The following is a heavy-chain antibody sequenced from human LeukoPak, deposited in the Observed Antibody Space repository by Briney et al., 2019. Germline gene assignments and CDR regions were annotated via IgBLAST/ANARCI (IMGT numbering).Heavy chain of an antibody. CDR2: ISSSSSYI. D-gene: IGHD3-22*01. V-gene: IGHV3-21*01. J-gene: IGHJ4*02. CDR1: GFTFSSYS. Sequence: GGSLRLSCAASGFTFSSYSTNWVRQAPGKGLEWVSSISSSSSYIYYADSVKGRFTISRDNAKNSLYLQMNSLRAEDTAVYYCARDPRDYDSSGYSWGQGTLVTVSS. CDR3: ARDPRDYDSSGYS.